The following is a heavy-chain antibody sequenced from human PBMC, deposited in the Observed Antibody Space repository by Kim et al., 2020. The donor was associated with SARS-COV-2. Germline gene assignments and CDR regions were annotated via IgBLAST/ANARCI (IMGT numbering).Heavy chain of an antibody. CDR3: ARARKPGNDAFDI. J-gene: IGHJ3*02. Sequence: TPSLKSRVTISVDTSTNQFSLKLSSVTAADTAVYYCARARKPGNDAFDIWGQGTMVTVSS. V-gene: IGHV4-34*01.